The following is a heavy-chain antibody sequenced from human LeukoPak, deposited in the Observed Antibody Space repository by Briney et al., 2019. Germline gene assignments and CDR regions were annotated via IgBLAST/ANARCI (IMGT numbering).Heavy chain of an antibody. V-gene: IGHV3-66*04. Sequence: GGSLRLSCAASGFTVGYNYMTWVRQAPGKGLEWVAAIYNSGSTYYADSVKGRFTISRDNSKNTMYLLMNSLKGEDTAVYYCARRSNPPGRIDHWGQGTLVTVSS. CDR1: GFTVGYNY. CDR3: ARRSNPPGRIDH. D-gene: IGHD1-14*01. J-gene: IGHJ4*02. CDR2: IYNSGST.